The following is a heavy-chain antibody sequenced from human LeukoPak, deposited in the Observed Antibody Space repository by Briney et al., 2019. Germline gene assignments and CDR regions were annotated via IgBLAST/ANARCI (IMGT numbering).Heavy chain of an antibody. CDR2: IYYSGST. D-gene: IGHD4/OR15-4a*01. J-gene: IGHJ4*02. V-gene: IGHV4-59*12. CDR3: ADYGDADY. Sequence: SETLSLTCTVSGGSISSYYWSWIRQPPGKGLEWIGYIYYSGSTNYNPSLKSRVTISVDTSKNQFSLKLSSVTAADTAVYYCADYGDADYWGQGTLVTVSS. CDR1: GGSISSYY.